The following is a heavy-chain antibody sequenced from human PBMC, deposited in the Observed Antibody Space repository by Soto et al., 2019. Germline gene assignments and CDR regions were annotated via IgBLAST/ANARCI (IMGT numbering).Heavy chain of an antibody. J-gene: IGHJ4*02. Sequence: PGGSLRLSCAASGFTFSSYEMNWVRQAPGKGLEWVSYISSTGNTIFYADSVKGRFTISRDSAKNSLHLQMNTLRAEDTAVYYCARVLSTMTTFAYWGQGALVTVSS. CDR3: ARVLSTMTTFAY. CDR1: GFTFSSYE. CDR2: ISSTGNTI. V-gene: IGHV3-48*03. D-gene: IGHD4-17*01.